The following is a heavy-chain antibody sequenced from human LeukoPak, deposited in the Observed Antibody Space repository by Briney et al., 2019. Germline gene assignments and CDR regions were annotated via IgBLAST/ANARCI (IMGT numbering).Heavy chain of an antibody. J-gene: IGHJ4*02. CDR1: GYTFTSYY. D-gene: IGHD2-21*02. Sequence: ASVKVSCKASGYTFTSYYMHWVRQAPGQGLEWMGIIYPSGGSTSYAQKFQGRVTMTRDTSTSTVYMDLSSLRSEDTAVYYCARAGSDYCGGDCPKFDYWGQGTLVTVSS. CDR3: ARAGSDYCGGDCPKFDY. V-gene: IGHV1-46*01. CDR2: IYPSGGST.